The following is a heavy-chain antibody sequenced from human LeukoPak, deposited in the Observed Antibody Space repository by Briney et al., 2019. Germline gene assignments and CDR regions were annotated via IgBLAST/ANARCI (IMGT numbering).Heavy chain of an antibody. J-gene: IGHJ5*02. D-gene: IGHD3-22*01. V-gene: IGHV4-38-2*01. Sequence: PSETLSLTCAVSGYSISSGYYWGWIRQPPGKGLEGIGSIYHSGSTYYNPSLKRRVTISVETSKNQFSLKLSSVTAADTAVYYCARTYYYDSSGRAKVRFDPWGQGTLVTVSS. CDR1: GYSISSGYY. CDR3: ARTYYYDSSGRAKVRFDP. CDR2: IYHSGST.